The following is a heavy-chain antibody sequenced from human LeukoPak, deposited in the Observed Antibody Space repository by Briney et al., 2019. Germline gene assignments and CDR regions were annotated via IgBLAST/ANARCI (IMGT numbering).Heavy chain of an antibody. CDR2: IYYSGST. J-gene: IGHJ4*02. D-gene: IGHD3-10*01. V-gene: IGHV4-59*11. CDR3: ARGSGQWGFDS. Sequence: PSETLSLTCTVSGGSISSHYWSWIRQLPGKTLEWIGYIYYSGSTNYNPSLRSRVTISVDSSKNQFSLKLSSVTAADTAVYYCARGSGQWGFDSWGQGTLVTVSS. CDR1: GGSISSHY.